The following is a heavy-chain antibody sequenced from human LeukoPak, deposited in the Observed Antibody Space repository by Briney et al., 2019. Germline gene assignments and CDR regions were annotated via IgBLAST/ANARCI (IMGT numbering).Heavy chain of an antibody. J-gene: IGHJ4*02. CDR2: ISYDGSNK. V-gene: IGHV3-30*18. D-gene: IGHD3-16*01. CDR3: AKDMDMITFVGALDY. CDR1: GFTFSSYG. Sequence: GGSLRLSCAASGFTFSSYGMHWVRQAPGKGLEWVAVISYDGSNKYYADSVKGRFTISRDNAKNSLYLQMNSLRAEDTALYYCAKDMDMITFVGALDYWGQETLVTVSS.